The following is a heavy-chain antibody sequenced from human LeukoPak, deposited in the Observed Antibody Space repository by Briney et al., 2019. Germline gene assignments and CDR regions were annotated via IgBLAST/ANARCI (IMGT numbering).Heavy chain of an antibody. V-gene: IGHV3-74*01. J-gene: IGHJ4*02. CDR1: GFTFSSYW. D-gene: IGHD3-10*01. Sequence: GGSLRLPCAASGFTFSSYWMHWVRRAPGKGLVWVSRINSDGSSTSYADSVKGRFTISRDNAKNTLYLQMNSLRAEDTAVYYCVRMVRGVYYFDYWGQGTLVTVSS. CDR3: VRMVRGVYYFDY. CDR2: INSDGSST.